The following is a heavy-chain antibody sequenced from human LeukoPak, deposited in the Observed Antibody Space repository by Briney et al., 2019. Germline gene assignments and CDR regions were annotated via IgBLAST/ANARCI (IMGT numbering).Heavy chain of an antibody. CDR2: MQIDGSKK. V-gene: IGHV3-7*03. D-gene: IGHD2-15*01. J-gene: IGHJ4*02. Sequence: PGGSLRLSCAASGFSFSRHWMSLVRQAPGKELEWVANMQIDGSKKYYVDSVKGRFTISRDNSKNTLYLQMNSLRAEDTAVYYCASRIGDYWGQGTLVTVSS. CDR3: ASRIGDY. CDR1: GFSFSRHW.